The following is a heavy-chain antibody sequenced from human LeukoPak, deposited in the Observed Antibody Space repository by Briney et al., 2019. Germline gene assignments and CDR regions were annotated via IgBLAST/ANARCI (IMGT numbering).Heavy chain of an antibody. V-gene: IGHV3-74*01. CDR3: ARDVGGAGSH. CDR2: IDEHGTTI. D-gene: IGHD3-10*01. J-gene: IGHJ4*02. CDR1: GFTLSRYG. Sequence: GESLRLSCAASGFTLSRYGMHCVRQAPGEGLVWVSRIDEHGTTIDYADSVRDRFTISRDNAKNTLYLHMNSLRAEDTAMYYCARDVGGAGSHWGQGSLVTVSS.